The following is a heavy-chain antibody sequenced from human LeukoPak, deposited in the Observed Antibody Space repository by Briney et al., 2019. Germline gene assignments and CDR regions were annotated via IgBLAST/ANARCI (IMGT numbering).Heavy chain of an antibody. V-gene: IGHV3-30*18. CDR1: GFTFSSYG. CDR2: ISYDGSNK. J-gene: IGHJ4*02. D-gene: IGHD5-12*01. CDR3: AKGAINLNQYSGYDAILDY. Sequence: PGGSLRLSCAASGFTFSSYGMHWVRQAPGKGLEWVAVISYDGSNKYYADSVKGRFTISRDNSKNTLYLRMNSLRAEDTAVYYCAKGAINLNQYSGYDAILDYWGQGTLVTVSS.